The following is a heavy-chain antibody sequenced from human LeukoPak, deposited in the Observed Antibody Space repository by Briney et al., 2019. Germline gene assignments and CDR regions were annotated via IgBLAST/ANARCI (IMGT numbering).Heavy chain of an antibody. CDR2: MNPNSGNT. D-gene: IGHD3-3*01. Sequence: GASVKVSCTASGYTFTSYDINWVRQATGQGLEWMGWMNPNSGNTGYAQKFQGRVTITRNTSISTAYMELSSLRSEDTAVYYCARGIRSRFLEWLTSYYYYYMDVWGKGTTVTVSS. CDR1: GYTFTSYD. J-gene: IGHJ6*03. V-gene: IGHV1-8*03. CDR3: ARGIRSRFLEWLTSYYYYYMDV.